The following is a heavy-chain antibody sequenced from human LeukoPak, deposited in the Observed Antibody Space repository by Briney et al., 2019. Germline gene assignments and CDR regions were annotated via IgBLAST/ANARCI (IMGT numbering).Heavy chain of an antibody. J-gene: IGHJ5*02. Sequence: ASVKVSCKASGYTFTSYDINWVRQATGQGLEWMGWMNPNSGNTGYAQKFQGRVTMTRNTSISTAYMELSSLRSEDTAVYYCARAPHYNGSGSYYKNWFDPWGQGTLVTVSS. CDR2: MNPNSGNT. CDR3: ARAPHYNGSGSYYKNWFDP. V-gene: IGHV1-8*01. CDR1: GYTFTSYD. D-gene: IGHD3-10*01.